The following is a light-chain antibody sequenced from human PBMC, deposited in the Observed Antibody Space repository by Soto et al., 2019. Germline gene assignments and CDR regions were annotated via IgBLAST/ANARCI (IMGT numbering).Light chain of an antibody. V-gene: IGKV3-20*01. CDR1: QSDSNY. Sequence: EIVLTQSPATLSLSPGERATLSCRTSQSDSNYLLWYQQKPGQAPRLLIYATYNRATGIPDRFRGSGSVTDFTLTISRLEPEDFAVYYCHQYGSSPATFGQGTKVDIK. CDR2: ATY. CDR3: HQYGSSPAT. J-gene: IGKJ1*01.